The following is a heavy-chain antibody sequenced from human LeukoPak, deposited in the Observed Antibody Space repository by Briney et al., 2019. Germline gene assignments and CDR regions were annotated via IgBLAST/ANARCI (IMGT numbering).Heavy chain of an antibody. CDR2: ITGGSDYI. V-gene: IGHV3-21*04. Sequence: AGGSLRLSCAASGFTFSDYTMNWVRQFPGKGLEWVSSITGGSDYIYYADSVKGRFTISRDNAKKSLYLQMNSLRAEDTALYYCAKDNYDSSVGYYYYYGMDVWGQGTTVTVSS. CDR1: GFTFSDYT. J-gene: IGHJ6*02. D-gene: IGHD3-22*01. CDR3: AKDNYDSSVGYYYYYGMDV.